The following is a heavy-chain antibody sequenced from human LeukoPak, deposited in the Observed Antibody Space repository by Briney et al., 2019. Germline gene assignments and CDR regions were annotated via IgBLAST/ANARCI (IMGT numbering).Heavy chain of an antibody. J-gene: IGHJ3*02. CDR1: GFTFSSYA. V-gene: IGHV3-30-3*01. Sequence: PGGSLRLSCAASGFTFSSYAMHWVRQAPGRGLEWVAVISYDGSNKYYADSVKGRFTISRDDSKNTLYLQMNSLRAEDTAVYYCARDFPGPHRDNAFDIWGQWTMVTVSS. CDR3: ARDFPGPHRDNAFDI. D-gene: IGHD2-21*01. CDR2: ISYDGSNK.